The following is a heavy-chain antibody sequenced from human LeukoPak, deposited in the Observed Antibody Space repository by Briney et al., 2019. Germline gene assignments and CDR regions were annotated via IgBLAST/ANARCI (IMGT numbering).Heavy chain of an antibody. Sequence: RAGGSLRLSCSASGFTFTSYSMSWVRQAPGKGLEWVSSISNRGDYIYYADSVKGRFTISRDNAKNSLYLQMNSLRAEDTAVYYCARDPPDFWSGYQAFDIWGQGTMVTVSS. CDR2: ISNRGDYI. J-gene: IGHJ3*02. D-gene: IGHD3-3*01. CDR1: GFTFTSYS. CDR3: ARDPPDFWSGYQAFDI. V-gene: IGHV3-21*01.